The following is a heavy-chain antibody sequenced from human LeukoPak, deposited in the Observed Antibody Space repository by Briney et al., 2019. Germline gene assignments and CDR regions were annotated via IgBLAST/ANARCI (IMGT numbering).Heavy chain of an antibody. CDR1: GYTFTGYY. CDR3: ARDLPGGYTVTTKAVHNWFDP. Sequence: ASVKVSCKASGYTFTGYYMHWVRQAPGQGLEWMGWINPNSGGTNYAQKFQGRVTMTRDTSISTAYMELRSLRSDDTAVYYCARDLPGGYTVTTKAVHNWFDPWGQGTLVTVSS. CDR2: INPNSGGT. D-gene: IGHD4-17*01. V-gene: IGHV1-2*02. J-gene: IGHJ5*02.